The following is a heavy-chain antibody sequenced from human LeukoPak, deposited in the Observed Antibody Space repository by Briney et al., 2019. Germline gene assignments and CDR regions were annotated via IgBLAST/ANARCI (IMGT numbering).Heavy chain of an antibody. CDR1: GYSLTDYY. V-gene: IGHV1-2*02. Sequence: ASVKVSCKASGYSLTDYYIHWVRQAPGQGLEWMAWINPNTGATNFAQKFQGRVILTSDTSIRADDMVLIRLTSDDTAVYYCATARYSGYLNYYYYGLDVWGQGTTVTVSS. CDR2: INPNTGAT. D-gene: IGHD5-12*01. J-gene: IGHJ6*02. CDR3: ATARYSGYLNYYYYGLDV.